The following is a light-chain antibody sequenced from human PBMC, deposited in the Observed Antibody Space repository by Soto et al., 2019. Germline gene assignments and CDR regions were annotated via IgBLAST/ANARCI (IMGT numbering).Light chain of an antibody. V-gene: IGKV1-5*01. Sequence: IQMTLSPSTLSASVGDRVTITCRAIQSISRWLAWYQRKPGKAPKLLIYDASILERGVPSRFSGSGSGTEFTLTISSMQPDHFANYYCQHYNSYSRRFGQGTK. J-gene: IGKJ2*04. CDR1: QSISRW. CDR2: DAS. CDR3: QHYNSYSRR.